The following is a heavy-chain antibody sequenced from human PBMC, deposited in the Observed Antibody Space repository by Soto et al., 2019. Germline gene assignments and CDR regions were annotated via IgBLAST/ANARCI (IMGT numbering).Heavy chain of an antibody. CDR3: ARAEIYGAYVSWYFDL. CDR2: IYYSGST. V-gene: IGHV4-31*03. J-gene: IGHJ2*01. D-gene: IGHD4-17*01. Sequence: QVQLQESGPGLVKSSQTLSLTCTVSGGSITSDDYSWSWIRQHPGKGLEWIGDIYYSGSTHYNPSRXSXPXIXXDTSLSNFSLKLSSVTAADTAVYYCARAEIYGAYVSWYFDLWGRGTLVTVSS. CDR1: GGSITSDDYS.